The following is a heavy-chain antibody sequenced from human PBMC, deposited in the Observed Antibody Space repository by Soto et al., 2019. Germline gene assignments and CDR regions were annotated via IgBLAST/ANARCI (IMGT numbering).Heavy chain of an antibody. Sequence: PGGSLRLSCAASGFTFSSYAMSWVRQAPGKGLEWVSAISGSGGSTYYADSVKGRFTISRGNSKNTLYLQMNSLRAEDTAVYYCAKSGHTLVVVAALKGDWFDPWGQGTLVTVSS. J-gene: IGHJ5*02. D-gene: IGHD2-15*01. V-gene: IGHV3-23*01. CDR1: GFTFSSYA. CDR2: ISGSGGST. CDR3: AKSGHTLVVVAALKGDWFDP.